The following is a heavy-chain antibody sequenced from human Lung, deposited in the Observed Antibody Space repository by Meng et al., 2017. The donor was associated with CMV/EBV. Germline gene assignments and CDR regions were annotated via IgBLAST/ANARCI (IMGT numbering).Heavy chain of an antibody. CDR3: AKPGHRNTWLCDS. Sequence: GGSLRLSCASSGFTFSDFGMHWVRQAPGKGLEWVAYVRFDGSDKFYADAVKRRFAVSRDNSKNTLFLQLNNLRPEDTAVYYCAKPGHRNTWLCDSWGRGTLVTVSS. J-gene: IGHJ4*02. V-gene: IGHV3-30*02. CDR2: VRFDGSDK. D-gene: IGHD3-22*01. CDR1: GFTFSDFG.